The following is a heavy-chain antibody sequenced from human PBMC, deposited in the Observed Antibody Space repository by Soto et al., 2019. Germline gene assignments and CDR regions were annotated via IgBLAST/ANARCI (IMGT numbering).Heavy chain of an antibody. CDR3: GSGYDFTIDY. J-gene: IGHJ4*02. D-gene: IGHD5-12*01. CDR1: GDSISSGRFH. CDR2: VHYSGNT. Sequence: SETLSLTCSVSGDSISSGRFHWGWIRQPPGKGLEFIATVHYSGNTHYNPSLRSRVTIFVDTSKSHFSLRLSSVTAADTVVYYCGSGYDFTIDYWGQGTRVTVSS. V-gene: IGHV4-39*01.